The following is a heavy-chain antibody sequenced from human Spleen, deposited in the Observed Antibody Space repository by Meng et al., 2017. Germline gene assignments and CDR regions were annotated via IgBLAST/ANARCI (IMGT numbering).Heavy chain of an antibody. Sequence: QLQQWGAGLLTSSETLSLTCAVYGGPISRTGTCGGWIRQSPGKGLEWIGSQCHADDTYYNPSLMGRVTISVDTSKNQVSLKLTSVTAADTAVYHCLRGSGGSVWGQGTLVTVSS. J-gene: IGHJ1*01. D-gene: IGHD3-10*01. CDR2: QCHADDT. CDR1: GGPISRTGTC. V-gene: IGHV4-39*07. CDR3: LRGSGGSV.